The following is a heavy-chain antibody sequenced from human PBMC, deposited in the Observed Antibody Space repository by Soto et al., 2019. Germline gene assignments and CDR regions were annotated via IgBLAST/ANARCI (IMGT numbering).Heavy chain of an antibody. Sequence: PGGSLRLSCTASGLPHSSFAMMWVRQAPGKGLECVSGIYGSGGGIEYAEPVKGRFTISRDNSKNTVYLQMTDLRADDTAVYYCAKDAVYNDGLWLMDHWGQGTQVTVSS. CDR2: IYGSGGGI. CDR3: AKDAVYNDGLWLMDH. V-gene: IGHV3-23*01. J-gene: IGHJ4*01. CDR1: GLPHSSFA. D-gene: IGHD2-21*01.